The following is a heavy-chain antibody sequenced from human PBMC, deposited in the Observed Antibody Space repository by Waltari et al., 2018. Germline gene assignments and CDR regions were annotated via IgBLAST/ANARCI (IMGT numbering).Heavy chain of an antibody. CDR2: IYYSGST. V-gene: IGHV4-59*11. CDR3: ASYLVVNYAFDM. Sequence: QVQLQESGPGLVKPSETLSLTCTVSGGSISSHYWSWIRQPPGKGLEWIGYIYYSGSTNYNPALKSRVTISVDTSKNQFSLKLSSVTAADTAVYYCASYLVVNYAFDMWGQGTMVTVSS. D-gene: IGHD3-22*01. CDR1: GGSISSHY. J-gene: IGHJ3*02.